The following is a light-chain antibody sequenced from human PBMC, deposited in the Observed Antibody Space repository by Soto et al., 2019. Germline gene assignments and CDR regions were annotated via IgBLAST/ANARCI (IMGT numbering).Light chain of an antibody. CDR1: QNITNNY. J-gene: IGKJ1*01. Sequence: IVLTQSPGTLSLSPGERATLPCRASQNITNNYVAWYQHKPGQAPRLLIYGASSRATGIPVRFSGSGSGTDFTLTISRLEPEDFAVYYCHQHGNSPRTFGQGTKVEIK. CDR2: GAS. V-gene: IGKV3-20*01. CDR3: HQHGNSPRT.